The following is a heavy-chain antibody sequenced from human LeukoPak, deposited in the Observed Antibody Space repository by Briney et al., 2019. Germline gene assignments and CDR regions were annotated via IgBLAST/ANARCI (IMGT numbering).Heavy chain of an antibody. D-gene: IGHD3-10*01. V-gene: IGHV3-9*01. CDR3: TKDRGDTFGDLYD. J-gene: IGHJ1*01. CDR2: ISWNSGSV. CDR1: GVSRFNFDNYA. Sequence: PGGSLRLSCAVSGVSRFNFDNYAMHWVRQVPGKGLEWVSGISWNSGSVGYADSVKGRFTISRDNAKNSVYLQMNSLRAEDTAFYYCTKDRGDTFGDLYDWGQGTLVTVSS.